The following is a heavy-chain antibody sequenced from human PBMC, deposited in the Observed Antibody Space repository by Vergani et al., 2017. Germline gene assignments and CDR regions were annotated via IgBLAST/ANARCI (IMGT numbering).Heavy chain of an antibody. V-gene: IGHV1-2*02. Sequence: QVQLVQSGAEVQKPGASVKVSCKASGYTFTGYYMHWVRQAPGQGLEWMGWINPNSGGTNYAQKFQGRVTMTRDTSISTAYMELSRLRSDDTAVYYCARESSHMVRGVLYYYGMDVWGQGTTVTVSS. D-gene: IGHD3-10*01. CDR2: INPNSGGT. J-gene: IGHJ6*02. CDR3: ARESSHMVRGVLYYYGMDV. CDR1: GYTFTGYY.